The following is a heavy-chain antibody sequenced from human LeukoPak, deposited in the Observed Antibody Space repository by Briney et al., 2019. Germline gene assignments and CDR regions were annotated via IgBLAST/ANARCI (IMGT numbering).Heavy chain of an antibody. D-gene: IGHD3-16*02. J-gene: IGHJ6*03. CDR3: ARGPSSLAYYYYMDV. V-gene: IGHV1-69*05. Sequence: ASVKVSCKASGGTFNSYAISWVRQAPGQGLEWMGGIIPIFGTANYAQKFQGRVTITTDESTSTAYMELSSLRSEDTAVYYCARGPSSLAYYYYMDVWGKGTTVTVSS. CDR1: GGTFNSYA. CDR2: IIPIFGTA.